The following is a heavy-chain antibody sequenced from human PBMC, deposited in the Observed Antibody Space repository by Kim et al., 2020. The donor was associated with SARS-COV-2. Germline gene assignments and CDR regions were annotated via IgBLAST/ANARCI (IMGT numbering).Heavy chain of an antibody. CDR2: IYYSGST. J-gene: IGHJ5*02. V-gene: IGHV4-30-4*01. CDR3: ARVEDYGGNGNWFDP. D-gene: IGHD4-17*01. CDR1: GGSISSGDYY. Sequence: SETLSLTCTVSGGSISSGDYYWSWIRQPPGKGLEWIGYIYYSGSTYYNPSLKSRVTISVDTSKNQFSLKLSSVTAADTAVYYCARVEDYGGNGNWFDPWGQGTLVTVSS.